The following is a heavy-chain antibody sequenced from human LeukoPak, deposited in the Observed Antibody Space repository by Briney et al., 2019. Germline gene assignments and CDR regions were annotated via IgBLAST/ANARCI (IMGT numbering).Heavy chain of an antibody. V-gene: IGHV1-2*02. CDR1: GYTFTIYY. Sequence: ASVKVSCKASGYTFTIYYMHWVRQAPGQGLEWMGWINPNSGGTNYAQKFQGRVTMTRDTSISTAYMELSRLRSDDTAVYYCAREGLAVAGPGGFDYWGQGTLVTVSS. CDR2: INPNSGGT. J-gene: IGHJ4*02. D-gene: IGHD6-19*01. CDR3: AREGLAVAGPGGFDY.